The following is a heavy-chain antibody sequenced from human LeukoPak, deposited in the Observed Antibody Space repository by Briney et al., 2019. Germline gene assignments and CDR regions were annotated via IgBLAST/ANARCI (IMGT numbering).Heavy chain of an antibody. CDR1: GGSISSHY. CDR3: ARGGYSYVIRD. Sequence: SETLSLTCAVSGGSISSHYWSWIRQPPGKGLEWIGFIYYSGTTKYNPSLKSRVTISADTSKNQFSLKLSSVTAADTAVYYCARGGYSYVIRDWGQGTLVTVSS. CDR2: IYYSGTT. J-gene: IGHJ4*02. V-gene: IGHV4-59*08. D-gene: IGHD5-18*01.